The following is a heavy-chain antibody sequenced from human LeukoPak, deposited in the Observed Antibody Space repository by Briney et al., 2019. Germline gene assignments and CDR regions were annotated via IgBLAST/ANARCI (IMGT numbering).Heavy chain of an antibody. Sequence: PSETLSPTCTVSGGSISSSSYYWGWIRQPPGKGLEWIGSIYYSGSTHYNPSLKSRVTISVDTSKNQFSLKLSSVTAADTAVYYCARDVRFHASGSPLGFDYWGQGTLVTVSS. CDR2: IYYSGST. J-gene: IGHJ4*02. D-gene: IGHD1-26*01. V-gene: IGHV4-39*07. CDR3: ARDVRFHASGSPLGFDY. CDR1: GGSISSSSYY.